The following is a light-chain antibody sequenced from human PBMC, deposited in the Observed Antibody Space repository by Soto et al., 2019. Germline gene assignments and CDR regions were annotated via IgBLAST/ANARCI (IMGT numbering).Light chain of an antibody. Sequence: QSALTQPASVSGSPGQSITISCTGTSSDVGGSNYVSWYQHHPGKAPTLMIYDIDNRPSGVSNRFSGSKSGDTASLTISGLQAEDEADYYCSSYTGSTTWVFGGGTKLTVL. CDR1: SSDVGGSNY. CDR3: SSYTGSTTWV. J-gene: IGLJ3*02. CDR2: DID. V-gene: IGLV2-14*03.